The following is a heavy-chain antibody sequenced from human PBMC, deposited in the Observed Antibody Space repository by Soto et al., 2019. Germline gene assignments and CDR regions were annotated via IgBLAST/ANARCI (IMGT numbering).Heavy chain of an antibody. CDR3: ARAPPPFCGGDSYSDAFYT. Sequence: GGSLRLSCAASGFTFSSYGMHWVRQAPGKGLEWVAVIWYDGSNKYYADSVKGRFTISRDNSKNTLYLQMNSLRAEDTAVYYCARAPPPFCGGDSYSDAFYTRAQGTMVPVS. J-gene: IGHJ3*02. V-gene: IGHV3-33*01. D-gene: IGHD2-21*02. CDR1: GFTFSSYG. CDR2: IWYDGSNK.